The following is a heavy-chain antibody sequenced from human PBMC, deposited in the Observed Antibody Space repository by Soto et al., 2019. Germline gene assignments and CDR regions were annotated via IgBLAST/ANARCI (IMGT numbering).Heavy chain of an antibody. CDR2: TSAYNANT. D-gene: IGHD3-10*01. CDR1: GYTFTSYG. V-gene: IGHV1-18*01. Sequence: QVQLVQSGAEVKKPGASVKVSCKASGYTFTSYGISWVRQAPGQGLEWMGWTSAYNANTNYAQKLQGRVTMTKATSTSTAYVELRSLTSDDTAVYYCARSSMVRDLLYDYWGQGTLVTVSS. CDR3: ARSSMVRDLLYDY. J-gene: IGHJ4*02.